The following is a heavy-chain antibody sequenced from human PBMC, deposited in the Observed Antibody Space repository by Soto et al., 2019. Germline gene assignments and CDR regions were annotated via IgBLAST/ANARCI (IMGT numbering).Heavy chain of an antibody. D-gene: IGHD1-26*01. CDR1: GGTFSSYA. CDR2: IIPIFGTA. Sequence: QVQLVQSGAEVKKPGSSVKVSCKASGGTFSSYAISWVRQAPGQGLEWMGGIIPIFGTANYAQKVQGRVTITADESTSTAYMELSSLRSEDTAVYYCAGFLMEPAYYYDGMDVWGQGTTVTVSS. CDR3: AGFLMEPAYYYDGMDV. J-gene: IGHJ6*02. V-gene: IGHV1-69*01.